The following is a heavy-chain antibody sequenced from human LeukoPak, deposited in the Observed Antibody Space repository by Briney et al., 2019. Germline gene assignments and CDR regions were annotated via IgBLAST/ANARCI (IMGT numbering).Heavy chain of an antibody. J-gene: IGHJ4*02. CDR2: ISAYNGNT. V-gene: IGHV1-18*01. CDR3: ARDLYDFWSGYYTFDY. Sequence: ASVKVSCKASGGTFSSYAISWVRQAPGQGLEWMGWISAYNGNTNYAQKLQGRVTMTTDTSTSTAYMELRSLRSDDTAVYYCARDLYDFWSGYYTFDYWGQGTLVTVSS. D-gene: IGHD3-3*01. CDR1: GGTFSSYA.